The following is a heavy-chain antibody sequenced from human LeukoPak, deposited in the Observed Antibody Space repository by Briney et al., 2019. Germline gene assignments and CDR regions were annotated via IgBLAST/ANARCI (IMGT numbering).Heavy chain of an antibody. CDR3: ARHDYELGASDY. D-gene: IGHD4-17*01. J-gene: IGHJ4*02. CDR1: GYTFTGYY. CDR2: INPNSGDT. V-gene: IGHV1-2*06. Sequence: GASVKVSCKASGYTFTGYYVHWVRQAPGQGLEWMGRINPNSGDTNYAQKFQGRVTMTRDTSISTAYMELSRLRSDDTAVYYCARHDYELGASDYWGQGTLVTVSS.